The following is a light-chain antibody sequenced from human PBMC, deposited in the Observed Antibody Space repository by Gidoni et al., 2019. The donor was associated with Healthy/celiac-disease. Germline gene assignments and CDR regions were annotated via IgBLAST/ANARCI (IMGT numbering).Light chain of an antibody. CDR2: LGS. Sequence: DIVMTQSPLPLPVTPGSRASISCSSSQSLLHSNGYNYLDWYLQKPGQAPQLLIYLGSNRASGVPDRFSGSGSGTDFTLNISSVEAEDVGVYYCMQAIKTPRTFGQGTKVEIK. CDR1: QSLLHSNGYNY. J-gene: IGKJ1*01. V-gene: IGKV2-28*01. CDR3: MQAIKTPRT.